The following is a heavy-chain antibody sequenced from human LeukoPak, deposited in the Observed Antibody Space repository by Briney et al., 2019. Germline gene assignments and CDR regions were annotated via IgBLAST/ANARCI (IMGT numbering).Heavy chain of an antibody. CDR3: ARRWVYDKRAFDA. CDR2: IYYTGTT. CDR1: GGSISGTYY. D-gene: IGHD3-16*01. V-gene: IGHV4-59*08. J-gene: IGHJ3*01. Sequence: SETLSLTCTVSGGSISGTYYWSWIRQPLGKGLEWIGYIYYTGTTDSNPSLKSRVTISLDTSKNQFSLNLSSVTAADTAVYYCARRWVYDKRAFDAWGQGTMVTVSS.